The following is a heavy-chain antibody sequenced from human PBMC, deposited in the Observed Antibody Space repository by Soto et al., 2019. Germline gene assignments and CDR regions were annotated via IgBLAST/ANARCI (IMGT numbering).Heavy chain of an antibody. J-gene: IGHJ3*02. V-gene: IGHV4-59*01. CDR2: MFDKGNT. CDR1: NGSISNYY. Sequence: QVQLQESGPGLVKPSETLSLTCTVSNGSISNYYWSWIRQPPGKGLEWIGYMFDKGNTNYNPSLKSRVTRSLDTSKNQFSLKVTSVTAADTAGYYCARSRVLRYFGSIWGQGTTVTVSS. CDR3: ARSRVLRYFGSI. D-gene: IGHD3-9*01.